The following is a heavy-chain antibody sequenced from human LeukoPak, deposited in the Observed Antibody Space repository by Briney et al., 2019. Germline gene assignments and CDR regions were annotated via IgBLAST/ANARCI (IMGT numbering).Heavy chain of an antibody. J-gene: IGHJ5*02. D-gene: IGHD6-6*01. CDR2: INWNGGST. CDR1: GFTFDDYG. CDR3: ARDGSGIAARPGWFDP. Sequence: PGGSLRLSCAASGFTFDDYGMSWVRQAPGKGLEWVSGINWNGGSTGYADSVKGRFTISRDNAKNSLYLQMNSLRAEDTALYYCARDGSGIAARPGWFDPWGQGTLVTVSS. V-gene: IGHV3-20*04.